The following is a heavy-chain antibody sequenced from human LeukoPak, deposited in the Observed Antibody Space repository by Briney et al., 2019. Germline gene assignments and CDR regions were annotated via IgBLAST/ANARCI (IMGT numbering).Heavy chain of an antibody. D-gene: IGHD3-22*01. Sequence: GGSLRLSCAASGFTFSSYAMSWVRQAPGKGLEWVSAISASGGRTYYADSVKGRFTISRDNSKNTLYLQMNSLRAEDTAVYYCAKAHNSDSSGPMNWGQGALVTVSS. V-gene: IGHV3-23*01. J-gene: IGHJ4*02. CDR2: ISASGGRT. CDR1: GFTFSSYA. CDR3: AKAHNSDSSGPMN.